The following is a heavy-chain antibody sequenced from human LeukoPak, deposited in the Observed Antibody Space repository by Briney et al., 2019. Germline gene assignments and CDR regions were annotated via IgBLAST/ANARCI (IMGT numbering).Heavy chain of an antibody. Sequence: PSETLSLTCSVSGGSISSYYWSWIRQTPGKGPEWIAYIHYSGSTNYNPSLKSRVTISVDTSKNQFSLKLSSVTAADTAVYYCARDTVVAAKGFDPWGQGTLVTVSS. J-gene: IGHJ5*02. V-gene: IGHV4-59*12. CDR3: ARDTVVAAKGFDP. D-gene: IGHD2-15*01. CDR2: IHYSGST. CDR1: GGSISSYY.